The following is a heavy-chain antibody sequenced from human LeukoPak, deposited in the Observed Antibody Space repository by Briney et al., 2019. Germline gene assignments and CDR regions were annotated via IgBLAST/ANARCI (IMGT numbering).Heavy chain of an antibody. CDR2: ISWSSGRI. CDR1: GFTFDDHA. Sequence: GRSLRLSCAASGFTFDDHAMHWVRQAPGKGLEWVSGISWSSGRIGYADSVKGRFTISRDNAKNSLYLQMNSLRAEDTALYYCAKDSGTMSDSSGWYVVWGQGTLVTVSS. J-gene: IGHJ4*02. CDR3: AKDSGTMSDSSGWYVV. D-gene: IGHD6-19*01. V-gene: IGHV3-9*01.